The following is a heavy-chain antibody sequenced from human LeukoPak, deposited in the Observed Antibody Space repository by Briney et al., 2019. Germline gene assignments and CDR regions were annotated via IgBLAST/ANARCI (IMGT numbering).Heavy chain of an antibody. CDR1: GFTFSSYA. CDR2: ISSGGST. CDR3: ARGEWELPHHAFDV. V-gene: IGHV3-64*01. J-gene: IGHJ3*01. Sequence: GGSLRLSCAASGFTFSSYAMHWVRQAPGKGLEYVSAISSGGSTYYANSVKGRFTISRDNSKNTLYLQMGSLRAEDMAVYYCARGEWELPHHAFDVWGQGTMVTVSS. D-gene: IGHD1-26*01.